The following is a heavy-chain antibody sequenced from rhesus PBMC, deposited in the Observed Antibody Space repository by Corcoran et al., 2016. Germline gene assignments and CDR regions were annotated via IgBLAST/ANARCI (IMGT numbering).Heavy chain of an antibody. CDR1: GYTFTDYY. V-gene: IGHV1-111*02. D-gene: IGHD4-29*01. CDR2: VDPENGEA. CDR3: ATVAVGSYNY. Sequence: EVQLVQSGAEVKKPGASVKISCKASGYTFTDYYLHWVRQAPGKGLEWMGRVDPENGEAKNAQKVQDRVTIPADTSTATAYMELSSLRSEDTAVYYCATVAVGSYNYWGQGVLVTVSS. J-gene: IGHJ4*01.